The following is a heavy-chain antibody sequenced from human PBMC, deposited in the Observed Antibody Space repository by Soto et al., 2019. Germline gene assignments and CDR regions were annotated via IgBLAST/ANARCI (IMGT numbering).Heavy chain of an antibody. CDR3: VRSTYGDYEPNTDYYYYGMDV. J-gene: IGHJ6*02. CDR2: IIPIFGTA. Sequence: SVKVSCKASGGTFSSYAISWVRQAPGQGLEWMGGIIPIFGTANYAQKFQGRVTITADESTSTAYMELSSLRSEDTAVYYCVRSTYGDYEPNTDYYYYGMDVWGQGTTVTVSS. V-gene: IGHV1-69*13. D-gene: IGHD4-17*01. CDR1: GGTFSSYA.